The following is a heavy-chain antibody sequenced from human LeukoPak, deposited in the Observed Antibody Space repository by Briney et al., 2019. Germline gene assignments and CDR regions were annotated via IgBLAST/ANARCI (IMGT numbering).Heavy chain of an antibody. D-gene: IGHD2-2*01. V-gene: IGHV1-69*01. CDR3: ARRQGGYCSSTSCYLAFDI. CDR2: SIPIFGTA. CDR1: GGTFSSYA. Sequence: SVKVSCKASGGTFSSYAISWVRQAPGHGLEWMGGSIPIFGTAKYAQKFQGRVTITAAESTSTAYMEMSSLRSEDTAVYYCARRQGGYCSSTSCYLAFDIWGQGTMVTVSS. J-gene: IGHJ3*02.